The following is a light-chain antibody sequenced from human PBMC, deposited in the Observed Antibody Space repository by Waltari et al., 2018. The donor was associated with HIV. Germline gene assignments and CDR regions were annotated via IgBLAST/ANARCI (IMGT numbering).Light chain of an antibody. CDR3: QQSDNVPLT. V-gene: IGKV1-39*01. CDR2: TAS. Sequence: DTQMTQSPSSLSASVGDKINITCRASRNISTYLNWFQQKSGQAPKLLIYTASNLRSGVPSRFSGSGSGTEFTLTISCLKPEDFGTYFCQQSDNVPLTFGGGTRVE. CDR1: RNISTY. J-gene: IGKJ4*01.